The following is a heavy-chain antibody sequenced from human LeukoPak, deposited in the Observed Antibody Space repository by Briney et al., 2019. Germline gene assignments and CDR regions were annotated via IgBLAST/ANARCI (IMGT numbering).Heavy chain of an antibody. CDR2: ISSSSSYI. Sequence: GGSLRLSCAASGFTFSSYSMNWVRQAPGKGLEWVSSISSSSSYIYYADSVKGRFTISRDNAKNPLYLQMNSLRAEDTAVYYCATSDDYGDYNFDYWGQGTLVTVSS. CDR3: ATSDDYGDYNFDY. V-gene: IGHV3-21*01. D-gene: IGHD4-17*01. J-gene: IGHJ4*02. CDR1: GFTFSSYS.